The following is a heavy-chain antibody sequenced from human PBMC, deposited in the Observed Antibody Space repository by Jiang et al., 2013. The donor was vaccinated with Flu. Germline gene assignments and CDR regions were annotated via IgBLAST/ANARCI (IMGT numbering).Heavy chain of an antibody. CDR3: ARLGHRYGAYDY. CDR1: GGSISSGGYY. V-gene: IGHV4-31*01. D-gene: IGHD4-17*01. CDR2: IYYSGST. Sequence: GPGLVKPSQTLSLTCTVSGGSISSGGYYWSWIRQHPGKGLEWIGYIYYSGSTYYNPSLKSLVTISVDTSKNQFSLKLSSVTAADTAVYYCARLGHRYGAYDYWGQGTLVTVSS. J-gene: IGHJ4*02.